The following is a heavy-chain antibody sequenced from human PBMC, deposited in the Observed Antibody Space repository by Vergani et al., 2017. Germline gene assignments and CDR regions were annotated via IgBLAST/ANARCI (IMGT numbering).Heavy chain of an antibody. D-gene: IGHD2-21*02. CDR3: ARTHRGYCGGDCKGRDAFDI. CDR1: FDSIRNLY. CDR2: IHYSENT. V-gene: IGHV4-59*08. Sequence: QVQLQESGPGLVKSSETLSLTCSVSFDSIRNLYCNWIRQPPGKGLEWIGSIHYSENTNYNPSLKTRVTISVDTSKNQFSLKMSSVTAADTAVYYCARTHRGYCGGDCKGRDAFDIWSQGTMVTVSS. J-gene: IGHJ3*02.